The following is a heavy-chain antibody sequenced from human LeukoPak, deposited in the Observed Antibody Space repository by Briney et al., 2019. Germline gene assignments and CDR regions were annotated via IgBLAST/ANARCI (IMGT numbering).Heavy chain of an antibody. CDR1: GFPFSSYA. Sequence: GGSLRLSCAASGFPFSSYAMNWVRQAPGKRLEWVSSISSTGSNIYYADSVKGRFTISRDNAKNSLSLQMNSLRAEDTAMYYCATEFLGAVAETGDYWGQGALVTVSS. V-gene: IGHV3-21*01. CDR3: ATEFLGAVAETGDY. J-gene: IGHJ4*02. D-gene: IGHD6-19*01. CDR2: ISSTGSNI.